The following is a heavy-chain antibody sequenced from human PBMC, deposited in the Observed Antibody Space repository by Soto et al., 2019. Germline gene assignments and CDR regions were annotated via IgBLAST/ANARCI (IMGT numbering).Heavy chain of an antibody. CDR1: GYTFTSYD. D-gene: IGHD3-3*01. CDR2: MNPNSGNT. J-gene: IGHJ4*02. Sequence: ASVKVSCKASGYTFTSYDINWVRQAAGQGLEWMGWMNPNSGNTGYAQKFQGRVTMTRNTSISTAYMELSSLRSEDTAVYYCARGQGFLEWLFYLFRGQGSLVTVSS. V-gene: IGHV1-8*01. CDR3: ARGQGFLEWLFYLF.